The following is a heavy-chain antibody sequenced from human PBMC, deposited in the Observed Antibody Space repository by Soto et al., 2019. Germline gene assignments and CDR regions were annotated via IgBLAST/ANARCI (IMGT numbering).Heavy chain of an antibody. V-gene: IGHV1-2*04. CDR2: INPNSGGT. Sequence: ASVKVSCKASGYTFTGYYMHWVRQAPGQGLEWMGWINPNSGGTNYAQKFQGWVTMTRDTSISTAYMELSRLRSDDTAVYYCARSAGDSSGYYYSYGMDVWGQGTTVTVSS. D-gene: IGHD3-22*01. CDR3: ARSAGDSSGYYYSYGMDV. J-gene: IGHJ6*02. CDR1: GYTFTGYY.